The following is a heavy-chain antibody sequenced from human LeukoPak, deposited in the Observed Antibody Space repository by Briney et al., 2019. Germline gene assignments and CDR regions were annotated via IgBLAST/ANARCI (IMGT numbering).Heavy chain of an antibody. V-gene: IGHV1-2*04. CDR2: INPNSGGT. D-gene: IGHD3-22*01. CDR3: ARDRPTDYYDSSGYYGGPQYYGMDV. Sequence: GASVKVSCKASGYTFTGYYMHWVRQAPGQGLEWMGWINPNSGGTNYAQKFQGWVTMTRDTSISTAYMELSRLRSDDTAVYYCARDRPTDYYDSSGYYGGPQYYGMDVWGQGTTVTVSS. J-gene: IGHJ6*02. CDR1: GYTFTGYY.